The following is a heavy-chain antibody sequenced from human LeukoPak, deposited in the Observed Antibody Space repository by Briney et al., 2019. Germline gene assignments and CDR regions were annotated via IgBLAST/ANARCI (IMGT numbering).Heavy chain of an antibody. CDR2: IIPILGIA. D-gene: IGHD5-12*01. J-gene: IGHJ4*02. Sequence: ASVKVSCKASGGTFSSYAISWVRQAPGQGLEWMGRIIPILGIANYAQKFQGRVTITADKSTSTAYMELSSLRSEDTAVYYCARDTAPYSGYDQNFDYWGQGTLVTVSS. CDR1: GGTFSSYA. CDR3: ARDTAPYSGYDQNFDY. V-gene: IGHV1-69*04.